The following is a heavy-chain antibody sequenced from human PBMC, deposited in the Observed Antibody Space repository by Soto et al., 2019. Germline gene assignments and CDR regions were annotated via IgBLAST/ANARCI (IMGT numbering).Heavy chain of an antibody. CDR3: ARGEKLGHYYYYGMDV. Sequence: SETLSLTCTVSGGSISSYYWSWIRQPPGKGLEWIGYIYYSGSTNYNPSLKSRVTISVDTSKNQFSLKLSSVTAADTAVYYCARGEKLGHYYYYGMDVWGQGTTVTVSS. CDR1: GGSISSYY. CDR2: IYYSGST. D-gene: IGHD3-10*01. V-gene: IGHV4-59*01. J-gene: IGHJ6*02.